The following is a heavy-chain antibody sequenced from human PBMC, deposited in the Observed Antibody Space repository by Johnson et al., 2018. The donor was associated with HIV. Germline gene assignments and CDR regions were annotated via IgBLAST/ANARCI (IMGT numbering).Heavy chain of an antibody. D-gene: IGHD5-12*01. V-gene: IGHV3-66*01. J-gene: IGHJ3*02. Sequence: VLLVESGGGLVRPGGSLRLSCAASGFTVSSNYMSWVRQAPGKGLEWVSVIYSGGSTYSADSEKGRFTISRDNSKNTLYLQMNSLRAEDTAVYCCARGGGYSGYDRGGRAFDIWGQGTMVTVSS. CDR1: GFTVSSNY. CDR3: ARGGGYSGYDRGGRAFDI. CDR2: IYSGGST.